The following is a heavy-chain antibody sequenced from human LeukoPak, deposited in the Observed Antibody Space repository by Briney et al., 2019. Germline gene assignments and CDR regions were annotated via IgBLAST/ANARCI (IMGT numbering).Heavy chain of an antibody. CDR2: IYSGGST. J-gene: IGHJ3*02. V-gene: IGHV3-66*01. CDR3: ARVYVWGSYRLDAFDI. Sequence: SGGSLRLSCAASGFTVSSNYMSWVRQAPGKGLEWVSVIYSGGSTYYADFVKGRFTISRDNSKNTLYLQMNSLRAEDTAVYYCARVYVWGSYRLDAFDIWGQGRMGTVSS. D-gene: IGHD3-16*02. CDR1: GFTVSSNY.